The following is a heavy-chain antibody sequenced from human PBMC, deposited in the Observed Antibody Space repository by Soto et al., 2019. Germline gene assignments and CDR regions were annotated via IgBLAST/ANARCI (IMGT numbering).Heavy chain of an antibody. V-gene: IGHV3-74*01. D-gene: IGHD3-10*01. CDR1: GFTFSSYW. CDR2: INSDGSST. Sequence: PGGSLRLSCAASGFTFSSYWMHWVRQAPGKGLVWVSRINSDGSSTSYADSVKGRFTISRDNAKNTLYLQMNSLRAEDTAVYYCAKVLGYGSAPKVVDYWGQGTLVTVSS. J-gene: IGHJ4*02. CDR3: AKVLGYGSAPKVVDY.